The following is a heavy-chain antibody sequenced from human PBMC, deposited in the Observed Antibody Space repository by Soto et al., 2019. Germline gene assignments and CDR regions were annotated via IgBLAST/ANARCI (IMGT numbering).Heavy chain of an antibody. Sequence: SETLSLTCAVSGGSISSSNWWSWVRQPPGKGLEWIGEIYHSGSTNYNPSLKSRVTISVDKSKNQFSLKLSSVTAADTAVYYCARAPLTVTPNWFDPWGQGTLVTVSS. CDR1: GGSISSSNW. J-gene: IGHJ5*02. D-gene: IGHD4-17*01. CDR2: IYHSGST. V-gene: IGHV4-4*02. CDR3: ARAPLTVTPNWFDP.